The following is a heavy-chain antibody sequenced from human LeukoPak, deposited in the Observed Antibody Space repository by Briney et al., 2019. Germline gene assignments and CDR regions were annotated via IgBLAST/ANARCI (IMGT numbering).Heavy chain of an antibody. V-gene: IGHV3-66*01. Sequence: PGGSLRLSCAASGFTVSSNYMSWVHQAPGKGLEWVSVIYSGGSTYYADSVKGRFTISRDNSKNTLYLQMNSLRAEDTAVYYCAGGLIRYFDWLLTAFDYWGQGTLVTVSS. D-gene: IGHD3-9*01. J-gene: IGHJ4*02. CDR3: AGGLIRYFDWLLTAFDY. CDR1: GFTVSSNY. CDR2: IYSGGST.